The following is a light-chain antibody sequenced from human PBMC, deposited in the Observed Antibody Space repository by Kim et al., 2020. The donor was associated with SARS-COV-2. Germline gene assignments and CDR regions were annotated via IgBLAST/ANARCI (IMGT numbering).Light chain of an antibody. CDR1: QSVSSSY. Sequence: SPGERATPSCRASQSVSSSYLAWYQQKPGLAPRLLIYGASRRATGIPDRFSGSGSGTDFTLTINRLEPEDFAVYYCQQYGSSLRTFGQGTKVDIK. CDR3: QQYGSSLRT. V-gene: IGKV3-20*01. CDR2: GAS. J-gene: IGKJ1*01.